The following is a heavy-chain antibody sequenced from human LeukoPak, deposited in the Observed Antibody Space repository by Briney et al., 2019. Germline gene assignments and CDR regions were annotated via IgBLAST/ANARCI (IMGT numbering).Heavy chain of an antibody. Sequence: AGGSLRLSCAASGFTFSSYGMHWVRQAPGKGLEWVAYIQNDGSNEQYADSVKGRFSISRDSSKNILYLQMNSLRAEDTAVYYCARGYDILTGYYMPGAWGQGTLVTVSS. CDR2: IQNDGSNE. CDR3: ARGYDILTGYYMPGA. V-gene: IGHV3-30*02. CDR1: GFTFSSYG. J-gene: IGHJ5*02. D-gene: IGHD3-9*01.